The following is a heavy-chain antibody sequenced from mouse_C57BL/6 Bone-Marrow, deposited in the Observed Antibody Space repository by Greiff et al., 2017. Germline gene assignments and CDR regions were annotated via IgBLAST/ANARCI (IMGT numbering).Heavy chain of an antibody. D-gene: IGHD2-1*01. CDR3: ASPYGNYGFAY. CDR2: FYPGSGSI. CDR1: GYTFTEYT. V-gene: IGHV1-62-2*01. Sequence: VQVVESGAELVKPGASVKLSCKASGYTFTEYTIHWVKQRSGQGLEWIGWFYPGSGSIKYNEKFKDKATLTADKSSSTVYMELSRLTSEDSAVYFCASPYGNYGFAYWGQGTLVTVSA. J-gene: IGHJ3*01.